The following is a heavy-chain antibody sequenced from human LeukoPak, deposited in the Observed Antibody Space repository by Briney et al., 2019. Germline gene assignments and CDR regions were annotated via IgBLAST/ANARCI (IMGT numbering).Heavy chain of an antibody. CDR3: ARGYYDSSGYDY. CDR1: GFTFSSYS. V-gene: IGHV3-53*01. J-gene: IGHJ4*02. CDR2: IYSGGST. D-gene: IGHD3-22*01. Sequence: GGSLRLSCAASGFTFSSYSMNWVRQAPGKGLEWVSVIYSGGSTYYADSVKGRFTISRDNSKNTLYLQMNSLRAEDTAVYYCARGYYDSSGYDYWGQGTLVTVSS.